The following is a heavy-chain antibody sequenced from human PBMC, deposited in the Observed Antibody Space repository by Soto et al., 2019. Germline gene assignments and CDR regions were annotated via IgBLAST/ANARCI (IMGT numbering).Heavy chain of an antibody. CDR2: IWYDGSND. CDR3: ARITPPYCGADCYRGVGAFDL. D-gene: IGHD2-21*02. V-gene: IGHV3-33*01. CDR1: GFTFSSNG. Sequence: QVELVESGGGVVQPGRSLRLSCGASGFTFSSNGMHWVRQAPGKGLEWVAVIWYDGSNDYYVDSVKGRFTISRDNSKNTLYLQMNSLRAEDTAVYYCARITPPYCGADCYRGVGAFDLWGQGTMVTVSS. J-gene: IGHJ3*01.